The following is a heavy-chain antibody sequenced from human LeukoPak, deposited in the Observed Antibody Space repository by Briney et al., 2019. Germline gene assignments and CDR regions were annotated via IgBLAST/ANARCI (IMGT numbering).Heavy chain of an antibody. CDR3: ARGWNYGDY. V-gene: IGHV4-61*01. D-gene: IGHD3-3*01. CDR2: VSYTGDA. CDR1: GASVSSGSYY. J-gene: IGHJ4*02. Sequence: SETQSLTCNVSGASVSSGSYYWSWIRQPPGKGLEWIGYVSYTGDASQNPSLRGRVTMSVDTSNNQVSLELSSVTAADTAVYYCARGWNYGDYWGQGTLVTVSS.